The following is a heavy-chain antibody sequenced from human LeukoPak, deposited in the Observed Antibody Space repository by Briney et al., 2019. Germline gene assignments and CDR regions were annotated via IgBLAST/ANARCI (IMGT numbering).Heavy chain of an antibody. Sequence: SGGSLRLSCAASGFTFNSDAMTWVRQAPEKGLEWVSSITDSGVHTYYADSVKGRFTISRDNSKNTLFLQMNSLRAEDTAVYYCAKGSRGSYHYWGQGTLVTCSS. D-gene: IGHD1-26*01. CDR1: GFTFNSDA. CDR2: ITDSGVHT. CDR3: AKGSRGSYHY. V-gene: IGHV3-23*01. J-gene: IGHJ4*02.